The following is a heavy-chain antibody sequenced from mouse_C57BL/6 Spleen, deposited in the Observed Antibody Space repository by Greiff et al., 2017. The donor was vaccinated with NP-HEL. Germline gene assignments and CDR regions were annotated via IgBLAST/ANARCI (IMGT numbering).Heavy chain of an antibody. CDR2: IDPNSGGT. Sequence: QVQLQQPGAELVKPGASVKLSCKASGYTFTSYWMHWVKQRPGRGLEWIGRIDPNSGGTKYNEKFKSKATLTVDKPSSTAYMQLSSLTSEDSAVYYCAIDDTAVVAHWYFDVWGTGTTVTVSS. D-gene: IGHD1-1*01. J-gene: IGHJ1*03. V-gene: IGHV1-72*01. CDR1: GYTFTSYW. CDR3: AIDDTAVVAHWYFDV.